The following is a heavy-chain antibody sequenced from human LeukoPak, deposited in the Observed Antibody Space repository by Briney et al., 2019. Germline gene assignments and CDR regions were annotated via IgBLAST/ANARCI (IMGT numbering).Heavy chain of an antibody. V-gene: IGHV1-69*04. D-gene: IGHD3-16*01. J-gene: IGHJ6*02. Sequence: GASVKASCKASGGTFSSYAISWVRQAPGQGLEWMGRIIPILGITNYAQKFQGRVTITADKSTSTAYMELSSLRSEDTAVYYCARVGGTKYRGVIYYYYGMDVWGQGTTVTVSS. CDR1: GGTFSSYA. CDR3: ARVGGTKYRGVIYYYYGMDV. CDR2: IIPILGIT.